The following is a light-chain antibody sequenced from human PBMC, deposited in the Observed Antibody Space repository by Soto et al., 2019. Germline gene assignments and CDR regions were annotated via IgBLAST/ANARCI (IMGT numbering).Light chain of an antibody. CDR3: QSYDTSVSGARV. J-gene: IGLJ3*02. CDR2: RNH. Sequence: QSVLTQPPSVSGAPGQRVTISCTGSRSNIWAGYDVHWYQQIPGTAPKLLIYRNHDRPSGVPDRFSGSKSGTSASLAITGLQAEDESDYFCQSYDTSVSGARVFGGGTKLTVL. CDR1: RSNIWAGYD. V-gene: IGLV1-40*01.